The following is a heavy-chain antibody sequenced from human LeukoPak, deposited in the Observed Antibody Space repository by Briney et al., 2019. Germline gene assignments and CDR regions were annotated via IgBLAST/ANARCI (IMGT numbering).Heavy chain of an antibody. CDR1: GYTFTSYG. D-gene: IGHD3-9*01. CDR3: AREYYDLLTGYYKHYFDY. V-gene: IGHV1-18*01. CDR2: ISAYNGNT. Sequence: ASVKVSCKASGYTFTSYGISWVRQAPGQGLEWMGWISAYNGNTNYAQKLQGRVTMTTDTSTSTAYMELRSLRSDDTAVYYCAREYYDLLTGYYKHYFDYWGQGTLVTVSS. J-gene: IGHJ4*02.